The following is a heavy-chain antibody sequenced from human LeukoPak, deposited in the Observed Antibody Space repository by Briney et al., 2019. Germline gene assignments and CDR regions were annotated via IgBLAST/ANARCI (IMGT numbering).Heavy chain of an antibody. Sequence: ASVKVSCRASGYTFTGYYMHWVRQAPGQGLEWVGWINPNSGGTNYAQKFQGRVTMTRDTSISTAYMELSRLRSDDTAVYYCARVGVPAAIRGYYYYYYMDVWGKGTTVTVSS. J-gene: IGHJ6*03. CDR2: INPNSGGT. CDR3: ARVGVPAAIRGYYYYYYMDV. CDR1: GYTFTGYY. V-gene: IGHV1-2*02. D-gene: IGHD2-2*01.